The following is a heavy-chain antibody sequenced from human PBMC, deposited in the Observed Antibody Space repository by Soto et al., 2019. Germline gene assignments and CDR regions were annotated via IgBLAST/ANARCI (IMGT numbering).Heavy chain of an antibody. V-gene: IGHV1-18*01. J-gene: IGHJ4*02. D-gene: IGHD6-19*01. CDR1: GYTFTSYG. CDR2: ISAYNGNT. CDR3: ARDPRRIRVASSGWYFDY. Sequence: ASVKVSCKASGYTFTSYGISWVRQAPGQGLEWMGWISAYNGNTNYAQKLQGRVTMTTDTSTSTAYMELRSLRSDDTAVYYCARDPRRIRVASSGWYFDYWGQGNLVTVSS.